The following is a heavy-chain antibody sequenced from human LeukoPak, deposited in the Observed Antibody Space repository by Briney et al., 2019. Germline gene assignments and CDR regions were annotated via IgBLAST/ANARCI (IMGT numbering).Heavy chain of an antibody. CDR2: IYYSGST. Sequence: SETLSLTCTVSGGSISSSSYYWGWIREPPGKGLEWIGSIYYSGSTYSNPSLESRATISVYTSKNQFSLKLSFVTAADTAVYYCARRGYDILTGYYGEYYFDYWGQGTLVTVSS. CDR3: ARRGYDILTGYYGEYYFDY. V-gene: IGHV4-39*01. D-gene: IGHD3-9*01. J-gene: IGHJ4*02. CDR1: GGSISSSSYY.